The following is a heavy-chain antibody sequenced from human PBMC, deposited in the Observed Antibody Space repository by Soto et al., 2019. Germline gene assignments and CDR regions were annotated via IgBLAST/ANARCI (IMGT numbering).Heavy chain of an antibody. CDR3: AHRTTTVTWWFDP. CDR2: IYWDDYK. D-gene: IGHD4-17*01. J-gene: IGHJ5*02. Sequence: QITLKESGPTLVKPTQTLTLTCTFSGFSLTTSGVGVGWIRQPPGKALERLALIYWDDYKRYTPSLKSRLTIPNDTSKYQVVLTMTNMDPADTATYFCAHRTTTVTWWFDPLGQGTLVTVA. V-gene: IGHV2-5*02. CDR1: GFSLTTSGVG.